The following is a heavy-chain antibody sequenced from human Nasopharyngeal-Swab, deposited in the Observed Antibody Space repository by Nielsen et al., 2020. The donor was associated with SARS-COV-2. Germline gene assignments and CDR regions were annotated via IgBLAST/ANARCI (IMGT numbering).Heavy chain of an antibody. J-gene: IGHJ4*02. CDR1: GFTFSSYW. D-gene: IGHD3-16*02. CDR2: IKQDGSEK. V-gene: IGHV3-7*01. CDR3: ARRYDYVWGSYRPFDY. Sequence: GESLKISCAASGFTFSSYWMSWVRQAPGKGLEWVANIKQDGSEKYYVDSVKGRFTISRDNAKNSLYLQMNSLRAEDTAVYYCARRYDYVWGSYRPFDYWGQGTLVTVSS.